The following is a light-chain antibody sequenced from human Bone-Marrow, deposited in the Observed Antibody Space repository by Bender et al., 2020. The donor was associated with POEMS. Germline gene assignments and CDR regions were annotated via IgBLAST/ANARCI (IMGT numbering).Light chain of an antibody. CDR3: CSYAGAGGYTPYV. CDR2: DVS. V-gene: IGLV2-11*01. J-gene: IGLJ1*01. Sequence: QSALTQPASVSGSPGQSITVSCTGTSSDVGDYRYFSWFQQHPGKAPKLMIYDVSKRPSGVPDRFSGSKSGNTASLTISGLQAEDEADYYCCSYAGAGGYTPYVFGTGTKVTVL. CDR1: SSDVGDYRY.